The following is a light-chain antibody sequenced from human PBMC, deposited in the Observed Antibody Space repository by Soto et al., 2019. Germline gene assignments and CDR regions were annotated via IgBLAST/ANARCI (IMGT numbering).Light chain of an antibody. CDR3: SSYTVSSTLYI. CDR2: EVS. V-gene: IGLV2-14*01. CDR1: SSDVGGYNY. J-gene: IGLJ1*01. Sequence: VLTQPACVSGSPGQSITISCTGTSSDVGGYNYVSWYQQHPGKAPKLMIYEVSNRPSGVSNRFSGSKSGNTASLTISGLQAEDEADYYCSSYTVSSTLYIFGTGPKVTVL.